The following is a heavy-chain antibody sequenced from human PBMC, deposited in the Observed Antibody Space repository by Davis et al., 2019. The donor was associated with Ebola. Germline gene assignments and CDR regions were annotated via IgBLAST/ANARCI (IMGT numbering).Heavy chain of an antibody. CDR1: GFTFDDYG. V-gene: IGHV3-21*01. CDR3: ASDGLAYCGGDCYSRSDY. D-gene: IGHD2-21*02. Sequence: SCAASGFTFDDYGMSWVRQAPGKGLEWVSSISSSSSYIYYADSVKGRFTISRDNAKNSLYLQMNSLRAEDTAVYYCASDGLAYCGGDCYSRSDYWGQGTLVTVSS. CDR2: ISSSSSYI. J-gene: IGHJ4*02.